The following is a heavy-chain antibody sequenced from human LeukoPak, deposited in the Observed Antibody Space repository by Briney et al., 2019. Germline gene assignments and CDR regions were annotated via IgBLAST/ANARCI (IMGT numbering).Heavy chain of an antibody. CDR3: ARDGPSVYFDY. Sequence: YPSETLSLACTVSGASINSGSYYWTWIRQPAGKGLEWIGRIYTSGSTNYNPSLKSRVTISLDTSKNHFPLKLDSVTAADTAVYYCARDGPSVYFDYWGQGTLVTVSS. CDR1: GASINSGSYY. CDR2: IYTSGST. V-gene: IGHV4-61*02. J-gene: IGHJ4*02.